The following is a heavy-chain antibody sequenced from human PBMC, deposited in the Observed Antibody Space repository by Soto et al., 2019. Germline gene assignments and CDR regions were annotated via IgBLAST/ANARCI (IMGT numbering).Heavy chain of an antibody. V-gene: IGHV3-23*01. D-gene: IGHD3-16*01. CDR2: VSATAGTT. CDR3: AKDRLAGGFDY. J-gene: IGHJ4*02. CDR1: GFTFSNYA. Sequence: GESLKISCAASGFTFSNYAMSWVRQAPGKGLEWVSLVSATAGTTYYTDSVKSRFTISRDNSRNTVYLQMNSLRADDTAVYYCAKDRLAGGFDYWGQGTLVTVSS.